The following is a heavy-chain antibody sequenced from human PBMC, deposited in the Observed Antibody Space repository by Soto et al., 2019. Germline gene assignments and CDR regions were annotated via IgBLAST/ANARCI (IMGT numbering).Heavy chain of an antibody. CDR3: ARVPSSIVATGVYFDY. V-gene: IGHV1-69*01. CDR1: GGTFSSYA. J-gene: IGHJ4*02. Sequence: QVQLVQSGAEVKKPGSSVKVSCKASGGTFSSYAISWVRQAPGQGLEWMGGIIPIFGTANYAQKFQGRVTLTADESTSTAYMEQSSLRSEDTAVYYCARVPSSIVATGVYFDYWGQGTLVTVSS. CDR2: IIPIFGTA. D-gene: IGHD3-22*01.